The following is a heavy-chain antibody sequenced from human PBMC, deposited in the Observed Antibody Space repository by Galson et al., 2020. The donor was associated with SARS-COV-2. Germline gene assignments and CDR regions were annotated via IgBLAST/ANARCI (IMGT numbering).Heavy chain of an antibody. Sequence: GGSLRLSCAVSGFTTYDMSWVRQPPGKGLEWVSAVSRDGGNTYYADPVRGRFTISRDNSKNTLFLQMNSLSAEDTAIYYCAKIDSLKSLWFGPWGQATLVTVSS. CDR3: AKIDSLKSLWFGP. J-gene: IGHJ5*02. CDR1: GFTTYD. CDR2: VSRDGGNT. V-gene: IGHV3-23*01.